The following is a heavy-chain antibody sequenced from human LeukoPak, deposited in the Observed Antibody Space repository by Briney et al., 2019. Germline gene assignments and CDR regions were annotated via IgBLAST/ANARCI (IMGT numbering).Heavy chain of an antibody. J-gene: IGHJ1*01. CDR1: GFTFSHYG. CDR3: AKDAQRGFDYSNSLQN. D-gene: IGHD4-11*01. V-gene: IGHV3-33*06. Sequence: GGSLRLSCAASGFTFSHYGMHWVRQTPGAGLEWVAVIWSDGSDKYYAKSVKGRFTISRDNSKDSLFLQMNSLRAEDTAVYYCAKDAQRGFDYSNSLQNWGQGILVTVSS. CDR2: IWSDGSDK.